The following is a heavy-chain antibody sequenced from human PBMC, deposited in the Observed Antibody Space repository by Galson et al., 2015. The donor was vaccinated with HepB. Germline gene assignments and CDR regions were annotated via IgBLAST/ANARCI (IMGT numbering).Heavy chain of an antibody. CDR1: GGTFSSYA. V-gene: IGHV1-69*13. CDR3: ARDWTCITTSCYSPQPANWFNP. Sequence: SVKVSCKASGGTFSSYAISWVRQAPGQGLEWMGGIIPIFGTANYAQKFQGRVTITADESTSTAYMELSSLRSDDTAVYYCARDWTCITTSCYSPQPANWFNPWGQGTLVTVSS. CDR2: IIPIFGTA. J-gene: IGHJ5*02. D-gene: IGHD2-2*01.